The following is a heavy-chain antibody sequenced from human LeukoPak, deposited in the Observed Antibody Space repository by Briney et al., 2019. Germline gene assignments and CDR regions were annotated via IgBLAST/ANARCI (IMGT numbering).Heavy chain of an antibody. D-gene: IGHD2-2*02. Sequence: SETLSLTCTVSGGSISSGSYYWSWIRQPAGKGLEWIGRIYTSGSTNYNPSLKSRVTISVDTSKNQFSLKLSSVTAADTAVYYCARAKGPGYCSSTSCYTAPSDWFDPWGQGTLVTVSS. CDR3: ARAKGPGYCSSTSCYTAPSDWFDP. V-gene: IGHV4-61*02. CDR2: IYTSGST. J-gene: IGHJ5*02. CDR1: GGSISSGSYY.